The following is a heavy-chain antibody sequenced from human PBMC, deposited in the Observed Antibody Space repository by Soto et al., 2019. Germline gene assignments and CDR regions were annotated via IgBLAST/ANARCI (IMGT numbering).Heavy chain of an antibody. CDR1: GFSLTTSGVG. CDR2: IYWDDDK. J-gene: IGHJ4*02. V-gene: IGHV2-5*02. D-gene: IGHD3-3*01. Sequence: ITLNESGPTVVRPTETHTLTCRFSGFSLTTSGVGVGWIRQSPGKAPEWLALIYWDDDKRYSASLKSRLTITKDTSKNQVVLTVSDLDPTDTATYYCAHRVLRTVFGLVTTTAIYFDFWGQGTPVAVSS. CDR3: AHRVLRTVFGLVTTTAIYFDF.